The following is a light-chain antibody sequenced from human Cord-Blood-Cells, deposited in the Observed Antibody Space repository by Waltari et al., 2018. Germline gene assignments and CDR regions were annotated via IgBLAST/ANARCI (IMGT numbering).Light chain of an antibody. CDR2: QDS. V-gene: IGLV3-1*01. J-gene: IGLJ2*01. Sequence: SYELTQPPSVSVSPGQTASITCSGDKLGDQYACWYQQKPGQSPVLVLYQDSTRPSGIPERFSGSNSGNTATLTISGTQAMDEADYYGQAWDSSTVFGGGTKLTVL. CDR1: KLGDQY. CDR3: QAWDSSTV.